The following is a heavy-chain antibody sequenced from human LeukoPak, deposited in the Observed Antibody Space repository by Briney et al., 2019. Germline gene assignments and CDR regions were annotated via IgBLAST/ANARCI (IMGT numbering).Heavy chain of an antibody. V-gene: IGHV3-11*04. J-gene: IGHJ5*02. CDR3: AGIWSGYNSWFDP. Sequence: GSLSLSCAASGFTFSDYYMSWIRQAPGKGLEWVSYISSSGSTIYYADSVKGRFTISRDNAKNSLYLQMNSLRAEDTAVYYCAGIWSGYNSWFDPWGQGTLVTVSS. D-gene: IGHD3-3*01. CDR2: ISSSGSTI. CDR1: GFTFSDYY.